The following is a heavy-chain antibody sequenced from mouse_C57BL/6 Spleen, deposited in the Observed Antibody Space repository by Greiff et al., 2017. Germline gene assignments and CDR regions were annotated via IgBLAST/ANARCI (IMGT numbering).Heavy chain of an antibody. CDR3: ARVYYDYDVGYFDV. CDR2: ISYDGSN. J-gene: IGHJ1*03. D-gene: IGHD2-4*01. CDR1: GYSITSGYY. Sequence: DVQLQESGPGLVKPSQSLSLTCSVTGYSITSGYYWNWIRQFPGNKLEWMGYISYDGSNNYNPSLKNRISITRDTSKNQFFLKLNSVTTEDTATYYCARVYYDYDVGYFDVWGTGTTVTVSS. V-gene: IGHV3-6*01.